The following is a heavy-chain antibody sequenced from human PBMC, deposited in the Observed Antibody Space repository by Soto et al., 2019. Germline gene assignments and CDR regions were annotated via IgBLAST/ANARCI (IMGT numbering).Heavy chain of an antibody. D-gene: IGHD6-19*01. CDR3: ARGPIAVAGGLDP. J-gene: IGHJ5*02. Sequence: VKVSCKASGYTFTSYAMHWVRQAPGQRLEWMGWINAGNGNTKYSQKFQGRVTITRDTSASTAYMELSSLRSEDTAVYYCARGPIAVAGGLDPWGQGTLVTVSS. V-gene: IGHV1-3*01. CDR1: GYTFTSYA. CDR2: INAGNGNT.